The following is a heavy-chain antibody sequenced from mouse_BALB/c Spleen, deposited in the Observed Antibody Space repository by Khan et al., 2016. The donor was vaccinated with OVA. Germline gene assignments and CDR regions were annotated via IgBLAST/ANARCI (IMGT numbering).Heavy chain of an antibody. CDR3: AREASSWDFSFPY. CDR2: INPYNAGT. CDR1: GYTFTNYV. V-gene: IGHV1S136*01. J-gene: IGHJ3*01. Sequence: EVQLQESGPELVEPGASVKMSCKASGYTFTNYVMHWVKQKPGQGLEWIGYINPYNAGTRYNEKFKGKATLTSDISSTTAYMELSSLTPEDSAVYYCAREASSWDFSFPYWGQGTLVTVSA. D-gene: IGHD4-1*01.